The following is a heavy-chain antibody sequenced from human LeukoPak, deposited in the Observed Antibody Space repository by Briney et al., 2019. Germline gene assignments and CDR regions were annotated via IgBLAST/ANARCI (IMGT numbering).Heavy chain of an antibody. CDR3: ARNYDSSGYYYGYYVPPFDY. CDR2: IYYSGST. J-gene: IGHJ4*02. V-gene: IGHV4-39*01. Sequence: SETLSLTCTVSGGSISSSSYYWGWIRQPPGKGLEWIGSIYYSGSTYYNPSLKSRVTISVDTSKNQFSLKLSSVTAADTAVYYCARNYDSSGYYYGYYVPPFDYWGQGTLVTVSS. D-gene: IGHD3-22*01. CDR1: GGSISSSSYY.